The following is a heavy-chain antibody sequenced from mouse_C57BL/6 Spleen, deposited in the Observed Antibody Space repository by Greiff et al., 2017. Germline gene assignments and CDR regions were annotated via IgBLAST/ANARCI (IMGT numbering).Heavy chain of an antibody. V-gene: IGHV1-61*01. CDR3: ARRLGRVAWFAY. CDR1: GYTFTSYW. Sequence: QVQLQQPGAELVRPGSSVKLSCKASGYTFTSYWMDWVKQRPGQGLEWIGNIYPSDSETHYNQKFKDKATLTVDKSSSTAYMQLSSLTSEDSAVYYCARRLGRVAWFAYWGQGTLVTVSA. D-gene: IGHD4-1*01. CDR2: IYPSDSET. J-gene: IGHJ3*01.